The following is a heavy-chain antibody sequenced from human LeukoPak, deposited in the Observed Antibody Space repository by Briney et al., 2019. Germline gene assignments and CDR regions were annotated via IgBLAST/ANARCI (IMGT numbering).Heavy chain of an antibody. CDR1: GDSIFTNNVA. CDR2: TYYRSKWSF. J-gene: IGHJ4*02. CDR3: ARGKYTSFDN. V-gene: IGHV6-1*01. Sequence: SQTLSLTCAISGDSIFTNNVAWNWIRQSPSRGLEWLGRTYYRSKWSFDYAVSVKSRITINADTSKNQFSLQLSSVTPEYTAVYYRARGKYTSFDNWGQGTLVTVSS. D-gene: IGHD6-6*01.